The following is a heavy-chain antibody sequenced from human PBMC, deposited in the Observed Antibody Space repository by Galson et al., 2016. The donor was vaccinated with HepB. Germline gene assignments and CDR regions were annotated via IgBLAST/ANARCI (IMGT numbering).Heavy chain of an antibody. V-gene: IGHV3-33*01. D-gene: IGHD3-3*01. Sequence: SLRLSCAASGFTFSSYGMHWVRQAPGKGLEWVAVIWFDGSNQYYADSVKGRFTISRDNYKNTLLLQMNSLRAEDTAVYYCARDNRPSNNYDFWSDFPSNDAVDIWGQGTMVTVSS. CDR3: ARDNRPSNNYDFWSDFPSNDAVDI. CDR2: IWFDGSNQ. CDR1: GFTFSSYG. J-gene: IGHJ3*02.